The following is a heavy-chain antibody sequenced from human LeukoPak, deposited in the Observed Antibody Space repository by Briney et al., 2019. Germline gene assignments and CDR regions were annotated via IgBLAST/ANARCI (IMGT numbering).Heavy chain of an antibody. J-gene: IGHJ4*02. V-gene: IGHV4-39*07. CDR3: ASSQAVAGDY. D-gene: IGHD6-19*01. CDR1: GGSISSSSYY. Sequence: PSETLSLTCTVSGGSISSSSYYWGWLRQPPGKGLEWIGSIYYSGSTYYNPSLKSRVTISEDTSKNQFSLKLSSVTAADTAVYYCASSQAVAGDYWGQGTLDTVSS. CDR2: IYYSGST.